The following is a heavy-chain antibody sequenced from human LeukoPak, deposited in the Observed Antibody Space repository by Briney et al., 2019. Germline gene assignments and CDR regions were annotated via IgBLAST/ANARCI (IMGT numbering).Heavy chain of an antibody. V-gene: IGHV3-23*01. Sequence: QAGGSLRLSCAASGFTFNSYAMSWVRQTPGKGLEWVSSISGSGASTYYADSVKGRFTISRDNSKNTLFLQMDSLTAEDTAVYYCAKESRVGYCSGSLSSPFDYWGQGTLVTVSS. J-gene: IGHJ4*02. CDR2: ISGSGAST. D-gene: IGHD3-10*01. CDR1: GFTFNSYA. CDR3: AKESRVGYCSGSLSSPFDY.